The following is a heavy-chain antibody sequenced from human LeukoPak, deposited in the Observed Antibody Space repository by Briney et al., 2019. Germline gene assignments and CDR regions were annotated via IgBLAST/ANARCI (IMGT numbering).Heavy chain of an antibody. J-gene: IGHJ4*02. V-gene: IGHV3-49*03. D-gene: IGHD3-22*01. CDR3: TRADSSGYYPSPPFDY. CDR1: GFTFGDYA. CDR2: IRSKAYGGTT. Sequence: GGSLRLSCTASGFTFGDYAMSWFRQAPGKGLEWVGFIRSKAYGGTTEYAASVKGRFTISRDDSKSIAYLQMNSLKTEDTAVYYCTRADSSGYYPSPPFDYWGQGTLVTVSS.